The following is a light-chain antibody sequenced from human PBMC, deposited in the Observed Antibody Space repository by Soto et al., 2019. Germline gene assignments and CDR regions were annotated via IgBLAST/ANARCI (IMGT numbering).Light chain of an antibody. CDR3: QQSLSTLLT. J-gene: IGKJ4*01. CDR2: GAS. CDR1: QSISGY. V-gene: IGKV1-39*01. Sequence: DIQMTQSPSSLSASVGDRVTITCRASQSISGYLNWYQQKPGKAPKVLISGASTLHNGVPSRFSGRGSGTDFTLTISSLQPEDVATYYCQQSLSTLLTFSGGTKVEIK.